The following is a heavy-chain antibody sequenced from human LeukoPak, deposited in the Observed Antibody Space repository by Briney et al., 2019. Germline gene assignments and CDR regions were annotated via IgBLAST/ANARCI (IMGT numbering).Heavy chain of an antibody. CDR3: APLGVTTWLDY. V-gene: IGHV3-23*01. Sequence: GGSLRLSCAASGFTFSSYAMSWVRRAPGKGLEWVSAISGSGGSTYYADSVKGRFAISRDNSKNTLYLQMNGLRAEDTAVYYCAPLGVTTWLDYWGQGTLVTVSS. J-gene: IGHJ4*02. CDR2: ISGSGGST. D-gene: IGHD4-17*01. CDR1: GFTFSSYA.